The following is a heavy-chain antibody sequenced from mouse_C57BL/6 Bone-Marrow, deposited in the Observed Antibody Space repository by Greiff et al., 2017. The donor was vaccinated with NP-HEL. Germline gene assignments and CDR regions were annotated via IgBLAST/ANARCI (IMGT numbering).Heavy chain of an antibody. D-gene: IGHD2-3*01. CDR2: IHPSDSDT. CDR1: GYTFTSYW. Sequence: QVQLQQPGAELVKPGASVKVSCKASGYTFTSYWMHWVKQRPGQGLEWIGRIHPSDSDTNYNQKFKGKATLTVDKSSSTAYMQLSSLTSEGSAVYYCAIGRLLNFYYYAMDDWGQGTSVTVSS. CDR3: AIGRLLNFYYYAMDD. V-gene: IGHV1-74*01. J-gene: IGHJ4*01.